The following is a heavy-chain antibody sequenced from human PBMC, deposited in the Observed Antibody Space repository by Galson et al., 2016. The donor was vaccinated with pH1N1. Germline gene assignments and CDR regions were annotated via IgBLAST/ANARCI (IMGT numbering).Heavy chain of an antibody. CDR2: IYSTGGT. J-gene: IGHJ5*02. CDR1: GGSMFAYY. Sequence: ETLSLTCSVSGGSMFAYYWNWIRQPPGKGLEWIGYIYSTGGTNYNPSLKSRVAISVNTPNNQFSLNLISVTAADTAVYYCARGGTVTNPLATWGQGTLVTVSS. CDR3: ARGGTVTNPLAT. V-gene: IGHV4-59*01. D-gene: IGHD4-17*01.